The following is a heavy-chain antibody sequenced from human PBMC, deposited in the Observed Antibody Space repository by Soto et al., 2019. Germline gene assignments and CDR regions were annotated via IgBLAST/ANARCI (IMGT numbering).Heavy chain of an antibody. Sequence: EVPLVESGGGLVQPGGSLRLSCAASGFTFSSYWMHWVRQAPGKGLVWVSRINSDGSSTSYADSVKGRFTISRDNAKNTLYLQMNSLRAEDTAVYYCARETGYSYGYDYYYGMDVWGQGTTVTVSS. CDR3: ARETGYSYGYDYYYGMDV. CDR2: INSDGSST. D-gene: IGHD5-18*01. J-gene: IGHJ6*02. V-gene: IGHV3-74*01. CDR1: GFTFSSYW.